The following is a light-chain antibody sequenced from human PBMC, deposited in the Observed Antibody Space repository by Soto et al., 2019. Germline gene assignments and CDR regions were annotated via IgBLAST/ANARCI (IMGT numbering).Light chain of an antibody. V-gene: IGKV3D-20*01. CDR2: DAS. Sequence: EIVLTQSPATLSLSPRERATLSCGATQIVSSSYLAWYQQKPGLAPSLLIYDASSRATGIPDRFSGSGSGTDFTLTISRLEPEDFGVYYCQQYGNSPYTFGQGTKLEIK. J-gene: IGKJ2*01. CDR1: QIVSSSY. CDR3: QQYGNSPYT.